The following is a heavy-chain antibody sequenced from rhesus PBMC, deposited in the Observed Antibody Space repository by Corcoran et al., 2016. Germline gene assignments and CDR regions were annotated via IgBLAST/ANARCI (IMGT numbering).Heavy chain of an antibody. CDR3: ARPYSSWTDDAFDF. D-gene: IGHD6-13*01. Sequence: QVQLQESGPGLVKPSETLSLTCAVSGGSISDDYYWSWIRQPPGKGLEWIGYIYGSGGGTNYNPSLNNRVNISIDPSKNQCSLKLSSVTAADSAVYYCARPYSSWTDDAFDFWGQGLRVTVSS. V-gene: IGHV4-106*01. CDR2: IYGSGGGT. J-gene: IGHJ3*01. CDR1: GGSISDDYY.